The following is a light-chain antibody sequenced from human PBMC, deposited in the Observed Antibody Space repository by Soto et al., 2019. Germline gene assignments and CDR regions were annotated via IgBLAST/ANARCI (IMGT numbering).Light chain of an antibody. J-gene: IGKJ2*01. CDR3: QQRHHLIRT. V-gene: IGKV3-11*01. Sequence: EIVLTQSPATLSLSPGERATLSCRASQSVSIYLAWYQQKPGQPPRLLISDTSNRATGVPARFSGSGSGTDFTLTINSLEPEDFAVYFCQQRHHLIRTCGQGTKLEVK. CDR2: DTS. CDR1: QSVSIY.